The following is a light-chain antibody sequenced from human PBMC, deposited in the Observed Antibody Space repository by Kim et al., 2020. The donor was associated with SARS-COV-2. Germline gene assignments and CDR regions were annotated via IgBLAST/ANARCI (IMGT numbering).Light chain of an antibody. Sequence: PSDTPTCTWDNNNVGSLGAARQQQHQGHPPKLLSYRNDIRPSGISERFSASSSGNTASLTITRRQPDEEAGYYCSAWGRRLSAWVFGGGTQLTVL. CDR2: RND. J-gene: IGLJ3*02. CDR1: NNNVGSLG. CDR3: SAWGRRLSAWV. V-gene: IGLV10-54*01.